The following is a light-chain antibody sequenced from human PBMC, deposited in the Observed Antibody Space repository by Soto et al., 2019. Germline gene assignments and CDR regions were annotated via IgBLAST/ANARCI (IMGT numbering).Light chain of an antibody. CDR2: EVS. V-gene: IGLV2-18*02. CDR1: SSDVGSYNR. Sequence: QSALTQPPSVSGSPGQSVTISCTGTSSDVGSYNRVSWYQQPPGTAPKLMIFEVSNRPSGVPDRFSASKSGNTASLTISGLQAEYEADYYCSSYTSSSTLVFGGGTKLTVL. J-gene: IGLJ2*01. CDR3: SSYTSSSTLV.